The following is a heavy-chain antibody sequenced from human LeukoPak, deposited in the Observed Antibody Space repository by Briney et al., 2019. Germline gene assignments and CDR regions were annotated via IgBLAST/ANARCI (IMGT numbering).Heavy chain of an antibody. V-gene: IGHV1-46*01. CDR3: ARDGRYSGYDYDYYYYGMDV. CDR1: GYTFTSYY. CDR2: INPSGGST. Sequence: ASVKVSCKASGYTFTSYYMHWVRQAPGQGLEWMGIINPSGGSTSYAQKFQGRVTMTRDTSTSTVYMELSSLRSEDTAVYYCARDGRYSGYDYDYYYYGMDVWGQGTTVTVSS. D-gene: IGHD5-12*01. J-gene: IGHJ6*02.